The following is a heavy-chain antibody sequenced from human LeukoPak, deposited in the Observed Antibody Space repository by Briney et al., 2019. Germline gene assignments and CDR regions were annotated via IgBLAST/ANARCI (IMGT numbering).Heavy chain of an antibody. V-gene: IGHV1-24*01. J-gene: IGHJ5*02. CDR2: FDPEDGET. Sequence: ASVKVSCKVSGYTLTELSMHWVRQAPGKGLEGMGGFDPEDGETIYAQKFQGRVNMPEDTSTDTAYMELSSLRSEDTAVYYCATNRLTIFGVVAGFDPWGQGTLVTVSS. CDR1: GYTLTELS. CDR3: ATNRLTIFGVVAGFDP. D-gene: IGHD3-3*01.